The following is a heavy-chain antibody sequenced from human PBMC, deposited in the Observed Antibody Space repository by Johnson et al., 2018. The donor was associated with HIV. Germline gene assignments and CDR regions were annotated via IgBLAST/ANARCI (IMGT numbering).Heavy chain of an antibody. J-gene: IGHJ3*02. CDR3: EKDDNLGVWYSDAFDI. Sequence: HVHLVDSGGGVVQPCSSLRLSCAASGFTFANYGMHWVLHAPGNGLEWVAFISHDESITHYADSVTARFTLSRDYSKNPLYLQMKSLRAEDTAIYSCEKDDNLGVWYSDAFDIWGQGKVVTVSS. V-gene: IGHV3-30*02. CDR1: GFTFANYG. D-gene: IGHD2-21*02. CDR2: ISHDESIT.